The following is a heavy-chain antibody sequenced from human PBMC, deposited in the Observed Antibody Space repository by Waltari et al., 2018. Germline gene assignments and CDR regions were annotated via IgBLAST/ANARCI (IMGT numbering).Heavy chain of an antibody. Sequence: QVQLQESGPGLVKPSETLSLTCTVSGGSISSYYWSWIRQPAGKGLEWIGRIYTSGSTHYNPSLRSRVTMSVDTSKNQFSLKLSSVTAADTAVYYCARTMHDLLAGWFDPWGQGTLVTVSS. V-gene: IGHV4-4*07. J-gene: IGHJ5*02. CDR3: ARTMHDLLAGWFDP. CDR2: IYTSGST. D-gene: IGHD6-19*01. CDR1: GGSISSYY.